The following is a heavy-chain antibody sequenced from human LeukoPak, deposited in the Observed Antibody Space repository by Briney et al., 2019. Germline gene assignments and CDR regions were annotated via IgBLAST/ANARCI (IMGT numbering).Heavy chain of an antibody. CDR3: AREYCGSTSCYGSSDY. J-gene: IGHJ4*02. Sequence: ASVKVSCKASGYTFTGYYMHWVRQAPGQGLEWMGWINPNSGGTNYAQKFQGGVTMTRDTSISTAYMELSRLRSDDTAVYYCAREYCGSTSCYGSSDYWGQGTLVTVSS. CDR1: GYTFTGYY. CDR2: INPNSGGT. D-gene: IGHD2-2*01. V-gene: IGHV1-2*02.